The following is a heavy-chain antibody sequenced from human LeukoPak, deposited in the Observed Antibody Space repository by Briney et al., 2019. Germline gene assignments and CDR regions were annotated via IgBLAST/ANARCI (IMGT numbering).Heavy chain of an antibody. CDR3: AREPADSSGYHPHFDS. V-gene: IGHV3-11*01. Sequence: GGSLRLSCAASGFTFSDYYMSWIRQAPGKGPEWVSYISSSGSTIYYADSVKGRFTISRDNAKNSLYLQMNSLRAEDTAVYYCAREPADSSGYHPHFDSWGQGTLVTVSS. J-gene: IGHJ4*02. D-gene: IGHD3-22*01. CDR1: GFTFSDYY. CDR2: ISSSGSTI.